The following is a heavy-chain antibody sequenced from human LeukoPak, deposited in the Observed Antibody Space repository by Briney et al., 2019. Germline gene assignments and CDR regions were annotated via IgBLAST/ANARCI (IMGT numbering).Heavy chain of an antibody. V-gene: IGHV4-59*01. CDR3: ARYSNIAARFSDY. Sequence: SETLSLTCTVSGGSISSFYWSWIRQPPGKGLEWIGWIYYTGTTNYNPSLKSRVTISADTSKNQFSLNLSSVTAADTAVYYCARYSNIAARFSDYWGQGTLVTVSS. J-gene: IGHJ4*02. CDR1: GGSISSFY. D-gene: IGHD6-6*01. CDR2: IYYTGTT.